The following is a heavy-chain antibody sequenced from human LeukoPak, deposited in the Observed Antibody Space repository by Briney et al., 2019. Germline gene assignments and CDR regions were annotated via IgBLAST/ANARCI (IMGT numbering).Heavy chain of an antibody. Sequence: GGSLRLSCAASGFAFSSCAMHWVRQAPGKGLEYVSAISSNGGSTYYANSVKGRFTISRDNSKNTLYLQMNSLRAEDTAVYYCAKSNPRTYYYDSSGFAYWGQGTLVTVSS. CDR3: AKSNPRTYYYDSSGFAY. D-gene: IGHD3-22*01. CDR1: GFAFSSCA. CDR2: ISSNGGST. J-gene: IGHJ4*02. V-gene: IGHV3-64*01.